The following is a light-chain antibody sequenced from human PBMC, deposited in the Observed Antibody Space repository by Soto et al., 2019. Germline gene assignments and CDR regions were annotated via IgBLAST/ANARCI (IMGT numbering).Light chain of an antibody. Sequence: EIVITQSPATMSVSPGERSTLSFRASQSMGSNVAWYQQKPGQAPRLLIYGASTRAAGIPARFSGSGSGTEFTLTITSLQSEDFAVYYCQQFHNWPRTFGQGTKVDIK. CDR2: GAS. CDR3: QQFHNWPRT. V-gene: IGKV3-15*01. J-gene: IGKJ1*01. CDR1: QSMGSN.